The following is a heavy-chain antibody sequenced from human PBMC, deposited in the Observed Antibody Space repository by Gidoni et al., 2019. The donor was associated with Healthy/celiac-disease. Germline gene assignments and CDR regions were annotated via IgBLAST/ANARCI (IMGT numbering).Heavy chain of an antibody. CDR2: IYTSGST. V-gene: IGHV4-4*07. CDR3: ARDPHRDYYYYYGMDV. Sequence: QVPLQDSCPGLVKPSETLSLPCTASGVSIRRYYWSWIRQPAGKGLEWIGRIYTSGSTNYNPSLKSRVTMSVDTSKNQFSLKLSSVTAADTAVYYCARDPHRDYYYYYGMDVWGQGTTVTVSS. J-gene: IGHJ6*02. CDR1: GVSIRRYY.